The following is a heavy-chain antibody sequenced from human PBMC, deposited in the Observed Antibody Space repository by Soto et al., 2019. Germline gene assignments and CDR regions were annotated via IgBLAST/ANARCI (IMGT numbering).Heavy chain of an antibody. V-gene: IGHV2-5*02. D-gene: IGHD1-26*01. CDR2: VYWDGDK. CDR1: GFSLSTSGVG. CDR3: SHSHYHPGCGNWFHP. Sequence: QITLKESGPSLVKPTQPLTLTCTFSGFSLSTSGVGVGWIRQPPGEALEWLALVYWDGDKRYSPSLRNRLTITKDTSNIQVLLTMTNLDPVDTATYCCSHSHYHPGCGNWFHPWGQGTLVTVSS. J-gene: IGHJ5*02.